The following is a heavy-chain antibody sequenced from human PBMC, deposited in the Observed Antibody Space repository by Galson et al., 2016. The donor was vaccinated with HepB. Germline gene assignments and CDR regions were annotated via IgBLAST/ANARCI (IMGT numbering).Heavy chain of an antibody. Sequence: SLRLSCAAPGFTFNXXXVHXXXQPXXXGLXXVAXXXYDXXXKXXXDSXXGRFTISTDSSKSLXFLQXTSLRADDTAVYYCARGGPFCGGECYNSWGQGILXXVSS. CDR1: GFTFNXXX. J-gene: IGHJ4*02. CDR2: XXYDXXXK. V-gene: IGHV3-30*01. D-gene: IGHD2-21*01. CDR3: ARGGPFCGGECYNS.